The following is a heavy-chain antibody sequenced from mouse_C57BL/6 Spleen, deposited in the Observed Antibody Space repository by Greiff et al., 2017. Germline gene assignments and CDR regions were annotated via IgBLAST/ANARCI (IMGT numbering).Heavy chain of an antibody. CDR2: IDPSDSYT. CDR3: ARSYYGNYKGWFAY. Sequence: VQLQQPGAELVKPGASVKLSCKASGYTFTSYWMQWVKQRPGQGLEWIGEIDPSDSYTNYNQKFKGKATLTVDTSSSTAYMQLSSLTSEDSAVYYCARSYYGNYKGWFAYWGQGTLVTVSA. J-gene: IGHJ3*01. CDR1: GYTFTSYW. D-gene: IGHD2-10*01. V-gene: IGHV1-50*01.